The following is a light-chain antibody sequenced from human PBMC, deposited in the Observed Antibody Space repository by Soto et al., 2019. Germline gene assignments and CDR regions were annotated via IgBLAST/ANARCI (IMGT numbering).Light chain of an antibody. J-gene: IGLJ1*01. V-gene: IGLV2-14*01. Sequence: QSALTQPASVSGSPGQSITISCTGTSSDVGGYNYVSWYQQHPGKAPKLMIYDVSNRSSGVSNRFSGSKSGNTASLSISGLQAEDEADYYCSSYTSSSIPYVFGTGTKVTVL. CDR1: SSDVGGYNY. CDR2: DVS. CDR3: SSYTSSSIPYV.